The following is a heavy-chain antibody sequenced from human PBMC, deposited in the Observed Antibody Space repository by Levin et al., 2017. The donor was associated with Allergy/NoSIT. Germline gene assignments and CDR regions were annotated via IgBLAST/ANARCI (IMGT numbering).Heavy chain of an antibody. CDR3: ARGSVVAARPGWFDP. CDR2: ISGSSSHI. Sequence: GGSLRLSCAASGFIFTNYRMNWVRQAPGKGLEWVSSISGSSSHIYYADPVKGRFTISRDNAKNSLYLQMNSLRAEDTAMYYCARGSVVAARPGWFDPWGQGTLVTVSS. CDR1: GFIFTNYR. D-gene: IGHD6-6*01. V-gene: IGHV3-21*01. J-gene: IGHJ5*02.